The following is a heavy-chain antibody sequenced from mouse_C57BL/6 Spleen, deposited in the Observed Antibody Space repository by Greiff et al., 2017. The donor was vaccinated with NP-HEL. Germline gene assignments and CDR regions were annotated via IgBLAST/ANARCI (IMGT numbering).Heavy chain of an antibody. Sequence: EVKLQESGGGLVKPGGSLKLSCAASGFTFSDYGMHWVRQAPEKGLEWVAYISSGSSTIYYADTVKGRFTISRDNAKNTLFLQMTSLRSEDTAMYYCARGDTTVGDYWGQGTTHTVSS. J-gene: IGHJ2*01. CDR1: GFTFSDYG. V-gene: IGHV5-17*01. D-gene: IGHD1-1*01. CDR3: ARGDTTVGDY. CDR2: ISSGSSTI.